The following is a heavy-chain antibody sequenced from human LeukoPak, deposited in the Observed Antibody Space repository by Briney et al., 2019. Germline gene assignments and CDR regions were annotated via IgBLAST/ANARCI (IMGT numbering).Heavy chain of an antibody. J-gene: IGHJ4*02. CDR1: GYTFTSYG. CDR2: IIPIFGTA. D-gene: IGHD2-15*01. V-gene: IGHV1-69*13. CDR3: ASNSGYDLEDIVVVVAATAFDY. Sequence: SVKVSCKASGYTFTSYGISWVRRAPGQGLEWMGGIIPIFGTANYAQKFQGRVTITADESTSTAYMELSSLRSEDTAVYYCASNSGYDLEDIVVVVAATAFDYWGQGTLVTVSS.